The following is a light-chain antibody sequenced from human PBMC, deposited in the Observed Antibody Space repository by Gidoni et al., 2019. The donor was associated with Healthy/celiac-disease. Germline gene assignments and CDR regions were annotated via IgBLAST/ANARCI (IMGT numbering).Light chain of an antibody. CDR1: QSVTSSY. V-gene: IGKV3-20*01. CDR2: GAS. J-gene: IGKJ2*01. CDR3: QQYGSSPPYT. Sequence: DIVLTPYPGTLSLSPGERATLSCRASQSVTSSYLAWYQQKPGQAPRLLIYGASSRATGIPDRFSGSGSGTDFTLTISRLEPEDFAVYYCQQYGSSPPYTFGQXTKLEIK.